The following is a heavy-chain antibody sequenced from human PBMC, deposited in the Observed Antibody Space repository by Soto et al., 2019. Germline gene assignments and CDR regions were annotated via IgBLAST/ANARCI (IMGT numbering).Heavy chain of an antibody. CDR2: IWYDGSNK. D-gene: IGHD6-13*01. J-gene: IGHJ4*02. V-gene: IGHV3-33*01. Sequence: GGSLRLSCAASGFTFSSYGMHWVRQAPGKGLEWVAVIWYDGSNKYYADSVKGRFTISRDNSKNTLYLQMNSLRAEDTAVYYCAREDRSLTFDYWGQGTLVTVYS. CDR1: GFTFSSYG. CDR3: AREDRSLTFDY.